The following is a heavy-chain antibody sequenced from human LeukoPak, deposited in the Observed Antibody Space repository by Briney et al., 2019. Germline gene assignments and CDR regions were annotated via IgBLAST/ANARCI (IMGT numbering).Heavy chain of an antibody. Sequence: ASVKVSCQASGYTFTAYYIDWVRQAPGQGLEWMGWIDTNTGATKYAQKFPGRVTITGDTSTGTAYMELSSLISGDTALYYCASEAFCAGGSCNVQRVASWGPGTLVTVSS. CDR2: IDTNTGAT. J-gene: IGHJ4*02. D-gene: IGHD2-8*02. CDR1: GYTFTAYY. CDR3: ASEAFCAGGSCNVQRVAS. V-gene: IGHV1-2*02.